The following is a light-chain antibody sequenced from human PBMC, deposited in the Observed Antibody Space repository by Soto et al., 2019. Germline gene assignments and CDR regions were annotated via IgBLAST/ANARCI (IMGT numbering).Light chain of an antibody. J-gene: IGKJ1*01. CDR2: SAS. CDR3: QQYNSYWT. V-gene: IGKV1-16*01. CDR1: QSISRY. Sequence: DIQMTQSPSSLSASVGDSVTISCRASQSISRYLNWYQQKPGKAPKLLIFSASGLQSGVPSRFSGSGSGTEFTLTISSLQPDDFATYYCQQYNSYWTFGQGTKVDIK.